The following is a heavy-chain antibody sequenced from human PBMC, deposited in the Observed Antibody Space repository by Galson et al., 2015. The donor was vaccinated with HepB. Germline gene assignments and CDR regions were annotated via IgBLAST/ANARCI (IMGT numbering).Heavy chain of an antibody. V-gene: IGHV3-33*08. CDR3: ARDPLLYDGSGSYPYYFDY. CDR1: GFTFSSYG. Sequence: SLRLSCAASGFTFSSYGMHWVRQAPGKGLEWVAVIWYDGSNKYYADPVKGRFTISRDNTKNTLYLQMNSLRAEDTAVYYCARDPLLYDGSGSYPYYFDYWGPRTLVTVSS. J-gene: IGHJ4*02. CDR2: IWYDGSNK. D-gene: IGHD3-10*01.